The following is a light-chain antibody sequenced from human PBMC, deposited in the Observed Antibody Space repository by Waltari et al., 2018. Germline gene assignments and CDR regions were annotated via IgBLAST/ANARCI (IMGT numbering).Light chain of an antibody. CDR1: NIEPKS. V-gene: IGLV3-21*04. CDR3: QVWDDFIDSGV. CDR2: YDN. J-gene: IGLJ3*02. Sequence: YVVTQPPSVSVTPGQTATVTCGGENIEPKSVNWYQQKPGQAPFLVMFYDNDRPAGIPERFSGSNSGNTATLTINWVEAGDEADYHCQVWDDFIDSGVFGGGTRLSVL.